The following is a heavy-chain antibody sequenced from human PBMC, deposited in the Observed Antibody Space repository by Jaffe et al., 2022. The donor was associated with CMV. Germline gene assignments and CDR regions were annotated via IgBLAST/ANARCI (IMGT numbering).Heavy chain of an antibody. CDR2: INHSGST. CDR1: GGSFSGYY. V-gene: IGHV4-34*01. Sequence: QVQLQQWGAGLLKPSETLSLTCAVYGGSFSGYYWSWIRQPPGKGLEWIGEINHSGSTNYNPSLKSRVTISVDTSKNQFSLKLSSVTAADTAVYYCATSRRGYRAEGIWGQGTTVTVSS. D-gene: IGHD6-13*01. J-gene: IGHJ6*02. CDR3: ATSRRGYRAEGI.